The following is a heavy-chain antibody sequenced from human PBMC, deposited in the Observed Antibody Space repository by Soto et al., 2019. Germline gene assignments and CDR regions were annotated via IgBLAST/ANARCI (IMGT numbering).Heavy chain of an antibody. CDR1: GFTFTNAW. D-gene: IGHD2-15*01. V-gene: IGHV3-15*01. Sequence: EVQLVESGGGLVKPGGSLRLSCAASGFTFTNAWMNWVRQAPGKGLEWIGRIKSKVDGGTTEYAAPVKVRVNISRDDSKTTLYLQMKRRKTEDTAVYLCTTGLVVTHNHQYCGMDVCGQATTVTVS. CDR2: IKSKVDGGTT. CDR3: TTGLVVTHNHQYCGMDV. J-gene: IGHJ6*02.